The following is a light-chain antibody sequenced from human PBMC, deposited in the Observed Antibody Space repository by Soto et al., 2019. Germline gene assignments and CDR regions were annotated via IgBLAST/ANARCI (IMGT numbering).Light chain of an antibody. J-gene: IGKJ4*01. CDR1: PSVSSTY. CDR3: QQYNNWPLT. V-gene: IGKV3-20*01. CDR2: AAS. Sequence: EVVLTQSPGTLSVSPGERATLSCRASPSVSSTYLAWYQQKPGQAPRLLIYAASSRAIGIPERFSGSGSGTDFTLTISRLEPEDFAVYYCQQYNNWPLTFGGGTKVDIK.